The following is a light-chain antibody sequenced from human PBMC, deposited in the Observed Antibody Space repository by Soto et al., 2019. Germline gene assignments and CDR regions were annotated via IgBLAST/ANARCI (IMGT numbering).Light chain of an antibody. V-gene: IGKV3-20*01. Sequence: EIVLTQSPGTLSLSPGERATLSFMASQSVSSSYLAWYQQKPGQAPRLLIYGASSRATGIPDRFSGSGSGTDFTLTISRLEPEDFAVYYCQQYVTSPLTFGGGTKVDIK. CDR2: GAS. CDR3: QQYVTSPLT. CDR1: QSVSSSY. J-gene: IGKJ4*01.